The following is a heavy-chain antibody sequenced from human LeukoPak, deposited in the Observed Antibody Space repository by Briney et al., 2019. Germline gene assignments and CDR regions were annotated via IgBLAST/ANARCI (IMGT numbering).Heavy chain of an antibody. CDR1: GFTFSSYW. CDR2: INSDGSST. Sequence: GGSLRLSCAPSGFTFSSYWMHWVRQAPGKGLVWVSRINSDGSSTSYADSVKGRFTISRDNAKNTLYLQMNSLRAEDTAVYYCARGPKTYVWSGGFDPWGQGTLVTVSS. D-gene: IGHD3-16*01. CDR3: ARGPKTYVWSGGFDP. V-gene: IGHV3-74*01. J-gene: IGHJ5*02.